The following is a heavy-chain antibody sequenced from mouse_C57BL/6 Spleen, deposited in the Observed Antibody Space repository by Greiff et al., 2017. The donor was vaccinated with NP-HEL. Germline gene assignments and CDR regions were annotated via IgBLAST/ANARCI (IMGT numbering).Heavy chain of an antibody. CDR3: ASWEYAMDY. Sequence: EVQLQQSGPELVKPGASVKMSCKASGYTFTDYNMHWVKQSHGKSLEWIGYINPNNGGTSYNQKFKGKATLTVNKSSSTAYMELRSLTSADSAVYYCASWEYAMDYWGQGTSVTVSS. CDR2: INPNNGGT. CDR1: GYTFTDYN. V-gene: IGHV1-22*01. J-gene: IGHJ4*01. D-gene: IGHD4-1*01.